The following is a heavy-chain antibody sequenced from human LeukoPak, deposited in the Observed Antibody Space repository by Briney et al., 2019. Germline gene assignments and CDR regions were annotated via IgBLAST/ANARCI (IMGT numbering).Heavy chain of an antibody. CDR3: ARGDCSGGSCYSRWFDP. CDR1: GGSISSYY. V-gene: IGHV4-59*01. D-gene: IGHD2-15*01. J-gene: IGHJ5*02. Sequence: PSETLSLTCTVSGGSISSYYWSWIRQPPGKGLEWIGYIYYSGSTNYNPSLKSRVTISVDTSKNQFSLKLSSVTAADTAVYYCARGDCSGGSCYSRWFDPWGQGTLVTVSS. CDR2: IYYSGST.